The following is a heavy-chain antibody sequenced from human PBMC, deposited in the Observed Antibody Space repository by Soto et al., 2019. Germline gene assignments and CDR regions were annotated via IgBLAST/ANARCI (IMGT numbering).Heavy chain of an antibody. Sequence: EVQLLESGGGLVQPGGSLRLSCAASGFTFSSYAMSWVRQAPGKGLEWVSAISGSGGSTYYADSVKGRFTISRDNSKNTLYLQMNSLRAEDTAVYYCAKVHDYGDYPPPDYYFDYWGQGTLVTVSS. CDR2: ISGSGGST. D-gene: IGHD4-17*01. V-gene: IGHV3-23*01. J-gene: IGHJ4*02. CDR3: AKVHDYGDYPPPDYYFDY. CDR1: GFTFSSYA.